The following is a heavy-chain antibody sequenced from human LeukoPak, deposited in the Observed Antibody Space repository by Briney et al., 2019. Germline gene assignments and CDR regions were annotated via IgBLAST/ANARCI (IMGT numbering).Heavy chain of an antibody. CDR3: ARASTYFGSGRDGGHMAV. CDR2: INHSGST. J-gene: IGHJ6*03. V-gene: IGHV4-34*01. Sequence: SETLSLTCAVYGGSFSGYYWSWIRQPPGKGLEWIGEINHSGSTNYNPSLKSRVTISVDTSKNQLSLKLSSVTAADTAVYYCARASTYFGSGRDGGHMAVWGKGTTVIVSS. CDR1: GGSFSGYY. D-gene: IGHD3-10*01.